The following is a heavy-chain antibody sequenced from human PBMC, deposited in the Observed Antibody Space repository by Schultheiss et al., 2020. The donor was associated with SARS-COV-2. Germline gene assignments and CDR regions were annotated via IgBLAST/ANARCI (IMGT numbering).Heavy chain of an antibody. J-gene: IGHJ3*02. CDR2: ISGSGVST. D-gene: IGHD4-11*01. CDR3: AREGGYSNYVAAFDI. Sequence: GGSLRLSCAASGFTFSSYGMHWVRQAPGKGLEWVSAISGSGVSTYYADSVKGRFTISRDNSKNTLYLQMNSLRAEDTAVYYCAREGGYSNYVAAFDIWGQGTMVTVSS. CDR1: GFTFSSYG. V-gene: IGHV3-23*01.